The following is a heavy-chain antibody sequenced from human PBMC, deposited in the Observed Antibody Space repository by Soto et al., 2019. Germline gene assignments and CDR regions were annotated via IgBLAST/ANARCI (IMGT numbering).Heavy chain of an antibody. V-gene: IGHV1-69*01. CDR1: GVTFSSYA. D-gene: IGHD1-26*01. Sequence: QVQLVQSGAEVKKPGSSVKVSCKASGVTFSSYAISWVRQAPGQGLEWMGGIIPLFGTANYAQKFQGRVTITADESTSTAYMELRSLISEDTAVDYCARGVHDGAPFCPGACYGMDVRGQGTTVTVSS. CDR3: ARGVHDGAPFCPGACYGMDV. J-gene: IGHJ6*02. CDR2: IIPLFGTA.